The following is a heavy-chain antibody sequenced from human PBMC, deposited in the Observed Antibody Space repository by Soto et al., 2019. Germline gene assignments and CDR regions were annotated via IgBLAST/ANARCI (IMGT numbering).Heavy chain of an antibody. D-gene: IGHD1-26*01. CDR3: NTINPKGKWELGP. CDR2: IKSRTDGATT. V-gene: IGHV3-15*05. Sequence: MSLYRQAPGKGLEWIGRIKSRTDGATTDYAGPVKGRFTISRDDSKKTLFVQMNGLKTEDTALYYCNTINPKGKWELGPCGQPILVTV. J-gene: IGHJ5*02.